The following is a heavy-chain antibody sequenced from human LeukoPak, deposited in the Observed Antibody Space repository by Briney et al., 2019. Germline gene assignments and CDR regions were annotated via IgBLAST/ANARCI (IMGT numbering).Heavy chain of an antibody. J-gene: IGHJ4*02. CDR3: ARGAGPKQQLTAYYFDY. D-gene: IGHD6-13*01. CDR1: GDSVSSNSAA. CDR2: TYYRSKWYN. Sequence: SQTPSLTFAISGDSVSSNSAAWNWIRQSPSRGLEWLGRTYYRSKWYNDYAVSVKSRITINPDTSKNQFSLQLNSVTPEDTAVYYCARGAGPKQQLTAYYFDYWGQGTLVPVSS. V-gene: IGHV6-1*01.